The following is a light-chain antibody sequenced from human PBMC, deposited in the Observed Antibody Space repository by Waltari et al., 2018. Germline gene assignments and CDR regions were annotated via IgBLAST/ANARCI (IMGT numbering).Light chain of an antibody. J-gene: IGLJ2*01. CDR2: EGS. Sequence: QSALTQPASVSGSPGQSITISCTGTSSDVGSYNLVSWYQKHPGKAPKLMIYEGSKRPSGVSNLFSGSKSGNTASLTISGLQAEDEADYYCCSYAGSSRVFGGGTKLTVL. CDR3: CSYAGSSRV. CDR1: SSDVGSYNL. V-gene: IGLV2-23*01.